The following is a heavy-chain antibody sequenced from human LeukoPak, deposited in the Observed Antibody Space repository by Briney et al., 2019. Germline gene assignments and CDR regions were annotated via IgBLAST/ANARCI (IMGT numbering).Heavy chain of an antibody. CDR3: VRALGTGSY. D-gene: IGHD1-1*01. Sequence: GGSLRLSCAASGFTFSNYWMNWVRQAPGKGLEWVANIKQDGSVKHYVDSVKGRFTISRDNAKNSLYLQMNSLRAEDTAVYYCVRALGTGSYWGQGTLVTVSS. V-gene: IGHV3-7*03. CDR2: IKQDGSVK. CDR1: GFTFSNYW. J-gene: IGHJ4*02.